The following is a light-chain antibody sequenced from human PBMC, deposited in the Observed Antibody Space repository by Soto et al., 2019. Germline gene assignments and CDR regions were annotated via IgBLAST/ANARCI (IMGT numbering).Light chain of an antibody. V-gene: IGLV2-14*01. Sequence: QSALTQPASVSGSPGQSITISCTGTSSDVGGYNYVSWYQQHPGKAPKLMIYEVSNRPSGVSNRFSGSKSGNTASLTISGLQADDEAHYYCSSYTSSSTLYVFGTGTKVTVL. CDR3: SSYTSSSTLYV. CDR1: SSDVGGYNY. J-gene: IGLJ1*01. CDR2: EVS.